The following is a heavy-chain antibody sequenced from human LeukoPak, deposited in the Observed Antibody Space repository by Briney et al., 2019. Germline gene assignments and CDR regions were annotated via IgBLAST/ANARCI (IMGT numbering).Heavy chain of an antibody. D-gene: IGHD6-13*01. CDR3: AHNGGYSSSSYYFDS. CDR2: IYWDDDK. CDR1: GFSLSTSGVG. J-gene: IGHJ4*02. Sequence: SGPTLVKPTQTLTLTCTFSGFSLSTSGVGVGRIRQPPGKALEWLALIYWDDDKRYSPSLKSRLTITKDTSKNQVVLTMTNMDPVDTATYYCAHNGGYSSSSYYFDSWGQGTLVTVSS. V-gene: IGHV2-5*02.